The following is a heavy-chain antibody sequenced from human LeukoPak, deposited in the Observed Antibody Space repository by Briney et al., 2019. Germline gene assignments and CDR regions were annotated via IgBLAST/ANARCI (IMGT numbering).Heavy chain of an antibody. D-gene: IGHD2-15*01. V-gene: IGHV4-30-4*01. Sequence: SQTLSLTCNVSGGAISRGDYYWSWIRQPPGKGLELIGYIYHSGSTYYNPSLKSRITISVDTSKNQFSLKVTSVTAADTATYYCARFDIVEEGGPDYWGQGTLVTVSS. J-gene: IGHJ4*02. CDR2: IYHSGST. CDR3: ARFDIVEEGGPDY. CDR1: GGAISRGDYY.